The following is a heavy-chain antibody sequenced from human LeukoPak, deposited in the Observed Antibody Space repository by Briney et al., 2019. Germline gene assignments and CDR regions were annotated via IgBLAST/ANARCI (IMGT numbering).Heavy chain of an antibody. CDR2: IYPGDSDT. CDR1: GYSFTSYW. J-gene: IGHJ3*02. D-gene: IGHD2-21*02. CDR3: ARGLWGYCGGDCYYGGRGDAFDI. V-gene: IGHV5-51*01. Sequence: GESLKISCKGSGYSFTSYWIGWVRQMPGKGLEWMGIIYPGDSDTRYSPSFQGQVTISADKSISTAYLQWSSLKASDTAMYYCARGLWGYCGGDCYYGGRGDAFDIWGQGTMVTVSS.